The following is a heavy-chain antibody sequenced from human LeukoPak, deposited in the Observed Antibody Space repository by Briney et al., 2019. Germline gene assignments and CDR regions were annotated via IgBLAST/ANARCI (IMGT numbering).Heavy chain of an antibody. CDR3: ARAGYGSGIYMDV. CDR2: IYSGGST. CDR1: GFTVSSNY. D-gene: IGHD3-10*01. J-gene: IGHJ6*03. V-gene: IGHV3-53*01. Sequence: PGGSLRLSCAASGFTVSSNYMSWVRQAPGKGLEWVSVIYSGGSTYYADSVKGRFTISRDNAKNTLYLQMNSLRAEDTAVYYCARAGYGSGIYMDVWGKGTTVTISS.